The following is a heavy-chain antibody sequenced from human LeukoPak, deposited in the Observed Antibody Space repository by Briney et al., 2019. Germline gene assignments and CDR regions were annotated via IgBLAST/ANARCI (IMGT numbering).Heavy chain of an antibody. CDR2: IIPIFGTA. CDR3: AGPSQYYYDSSGYYSHFDY. V-gene: IGHV1-69*13. Sequence: SVKVSCKASGGTFSSYAISWVRQAPGQGLEWMGGIIPIFGTANYAQKFQGRVTITADESTSTAYMELSSLRSEDTAVYYCAGPSQYYYDSSGYYSHFDYWGQGTLITVSS. CDR1: GGTFSSYA. D-gene: IGHD3-22*01. J-gene: IGHJ4*02.